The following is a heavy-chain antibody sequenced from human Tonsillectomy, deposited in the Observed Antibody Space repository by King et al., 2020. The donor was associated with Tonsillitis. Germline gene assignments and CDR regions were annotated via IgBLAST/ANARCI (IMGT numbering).Heavy chain of an antibody. J-gene: IGHJ6*02. CDR2: ISSSSSYT. V-gene: IGHV3-11*06. Sequence: VQLVESGGGLVKPGGSLRLSCAASGFTFSDYYMSWIRQAPGKGLEWVSYISSSSSYTNYADSVKGRFTISRDNAKNSLYLQMNSLRAEDTAVYYCARGLGTAMSAHGDFDMDVWGQGTTVTVSS. D-gene: IGHD5-18*01. CDR3: ARGLGTAMSAHGDFDMDV. CDR1: GFTFSDYY.